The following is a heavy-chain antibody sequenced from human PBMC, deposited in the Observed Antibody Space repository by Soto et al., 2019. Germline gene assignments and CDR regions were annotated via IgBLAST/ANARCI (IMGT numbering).Heavy chain of an antibody. CDR1: GGSIGGGGYY. CDR3: ARAKLLGVYCSGGSCYSVSFYGMDV. D-gene: IGHD2-15*01. Sequence: PSETLCLTCTVSGGSIGGGGYYWSWIRQHPGKGLEWIGYIYYSGSTYYNPSLKSRVTISVDTSKNQFSLKLSSVTAADTAVYYCARAKLLGVYCSGGSCYSVSFYGMDVWGQGTTVTVSS. CDR2: IYYSGST. J-gene: IGHJ6*02. V-gene: IGHV4-31*03.